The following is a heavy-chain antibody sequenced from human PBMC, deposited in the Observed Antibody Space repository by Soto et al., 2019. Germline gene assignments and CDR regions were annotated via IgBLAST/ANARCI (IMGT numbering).Heavy chain of an antibody. CDR2: IFYSGST. CDR1: GVSLTSGTYY. CDR3: ASTEDFFDY. J-gene: IGHJ4*02. Sequence: SETLSLTCSVSGVSLTSGTYYWSWIRQHPGKGLEWIGYIFYSGSTDYNPSLRSRVNISVDTSKNQFSLKLSSVTAADTAVYYCASTEDFFDYWGQGTLVTVSS. V-gene: IGHV4-31*03.